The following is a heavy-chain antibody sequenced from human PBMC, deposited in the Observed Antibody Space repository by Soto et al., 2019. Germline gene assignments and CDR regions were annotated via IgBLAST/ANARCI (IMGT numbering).Heavy chain of an antibody. CDR1: EFTFSKYA. CDR3: GKDAVAGDGLWCVSD. V-gene: IGHV3-23*01. D-gene: IGHD2-21*02. CDR2: ITGSGNTI. J-gene: IGHJ4*02. Sequence: DVQLLESAGGLVQPGGSLTLSCVASEFTFSKYAMMWVRQAPGKGQEWVSGITGSGNTIEYADSVKGRFSISRDNAKNTVDLQMNSLRAEDTAMYYCGKDAVAGDGLWCVSDWGQGTLVTVS.